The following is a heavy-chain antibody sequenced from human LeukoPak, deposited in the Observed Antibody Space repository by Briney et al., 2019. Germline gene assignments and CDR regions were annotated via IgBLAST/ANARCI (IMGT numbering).Heavy chain of an antibody. V-gene: IGHV4-59*01. CDR2: ISYGGST. J-gene: IGHJ4*02. CDR1: GGSISNYY. CDR3: ARVGGPYCSGGSCSDY. D-gene: IGHD2-15*01. Sequence: SETLSLTCTVSGGSISNYYWSWIRQPPGKGLEWIGYISYGGSTRYNPSLKSRVSTSLDTSKNQFSLKLSSVTAADTAVYYCARVGGPYCSGGSCSDYWGQGTLVTVSS.